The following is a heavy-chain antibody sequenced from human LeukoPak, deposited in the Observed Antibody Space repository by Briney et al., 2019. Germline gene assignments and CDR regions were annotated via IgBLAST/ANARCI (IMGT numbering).Heavy chain of an antibody. Sequence: PGGSLRLSCAASGFTFQNYAMSWVRQAPGKGLEWASSISGSGPSTDYADSVKGRFTISRDKSKNTLYLQMNSLRAEGTAVYYCASWDIVVVTATYYFDYWGQGTLVTVSS. J-gene: IGHJ4*02. D-gene: IGHD2-21*02. V-gene: IGHV3-23*01. CDR2: ISGSGPST. CDR1: GFTFQNYA. CDR3: ASWDIVVVTATYYFDY.